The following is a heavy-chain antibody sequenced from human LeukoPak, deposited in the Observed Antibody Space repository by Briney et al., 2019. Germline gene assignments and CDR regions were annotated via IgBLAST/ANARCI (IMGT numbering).Heavy chain of an antibody. Sequence: PSETLSLTCTVSGGSIDSSSYFWGWIRQPPGKGLEWIGTIYCSGSTYYNPSLKSRLTISVDTSKNQFSLKLSSVTAADTALYYCARGPAVPKAYYFAYGARGPRAPVSS. CDR2: IYCSGST. CDR1: GGSIDSSSYF. V-gene: IGHV4-39*01. J-gene: IGHJ4*02. CDR3: ARGPAVPKAYYFAY.